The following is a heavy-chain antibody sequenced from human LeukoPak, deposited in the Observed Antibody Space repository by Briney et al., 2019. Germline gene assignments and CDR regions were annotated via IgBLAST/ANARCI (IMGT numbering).Heavy chain of an antibody. CDR3: ARVQLQGACFDY. Sequence: KSSETLSLTCGVSGGAFSGYYWSWIRQAPGKGLEWIGEMIHSGSSNYNPSLRSRVTISGDTSKNQFSLKLSSVTAADTAVYYCARVQLQGACFDYWGQGTLVTVSS. V-gene: IGHV4-34*12. CDR1: GGAFSGYY. J-gene: IGHJ4*02. CDR2: MIHSGSS. D-gene: IGHD2-15*01.